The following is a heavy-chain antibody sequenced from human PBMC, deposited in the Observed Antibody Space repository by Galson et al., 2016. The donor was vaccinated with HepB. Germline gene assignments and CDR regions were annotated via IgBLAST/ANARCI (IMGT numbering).Heavy chain of an antibody. CDR2: IWYDGSKK. Sequence: SLRLSCAASGFTFSSHGMHWVRQAPGKGLEWVAFIWYDGSKKDYIDSVEGRFTISRDNSKNTVYLQMNSLRAEDPALYYWARDGQQLAPYGLDVWGEGTTVTVSS. D-gene: IGHD6-6*01. J-gene: IGHJ6*04. CDR3: ARDGQQLAPYGLDV. V-gene: IGHV3-33*01. CDR1: GFTFSSHG.